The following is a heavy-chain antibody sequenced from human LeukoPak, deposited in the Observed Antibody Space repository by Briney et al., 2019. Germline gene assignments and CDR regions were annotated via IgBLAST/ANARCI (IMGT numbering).Heavy chain of an antibody. Sequence: GASVKVSCKASGYTFTGYFMHWVRQAPGQGFEWMGWIDPNSGGTNYAQNFQGRVTMTRDTSISTAHMELSRLRSDDTAVYYCARVRVTGSYGLDLGHWGQGTLVTASS. J-gene: IGHJ4*02. CDR3: ARVRVTGSYGLDLGH. CDR2: IDPNSGGT. CDR1: GYTFTGYF. D-gene: IGHD1-26*01. V-gene: IGHV1-2*02.